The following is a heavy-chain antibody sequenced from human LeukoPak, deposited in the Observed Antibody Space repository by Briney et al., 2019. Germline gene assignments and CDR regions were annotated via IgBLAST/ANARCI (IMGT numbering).Heavy chain of an antibody. CDR3: ARHGGDYTFDY. CDR2: MDYSGNP. CDR1: GGSISSYY. V-gene: IGHV4-59*08. D-gene: IGHD4-17*01. Sequence: PSETLSLTCTVSGGSISSYYWSWIRQPRGKGLEWIGYMDYSGNPNYNPSLKSRVSISVDTSKNQFSLKLRSVTAADTAVYYCARHGGDYTFDYWGQGTLVTVSS. J-gene: IGHJ4*02.